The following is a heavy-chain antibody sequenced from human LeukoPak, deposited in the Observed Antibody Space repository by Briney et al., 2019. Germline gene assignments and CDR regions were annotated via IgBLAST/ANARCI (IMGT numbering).Heavy chain of an antibody. CDR2: ISGSSGYI. D-gene: IGHD6-19*01. CDR1: GFTFGSYS. CDR3: ARRHYDSSGWSILDY. Sequence: GGSLRLSCAASGFTFGSYSMNWVRQAPGKGLEWVSSISGSSGYIYYADSMKGRFTISRDNAKNSLYLQMNSLRAEDTAVYYCARRHYDSSGWSILDYWGQGTLVTVSS. V-gene: IGHV3-21*01. J-gene: IGHJ4*02.